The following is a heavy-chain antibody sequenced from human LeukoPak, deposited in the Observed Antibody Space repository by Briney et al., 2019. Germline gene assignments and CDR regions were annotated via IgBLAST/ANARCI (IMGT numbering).Heavy chain of an antibody. D-gene: IGHD3-22*01. CDR1: GGSINSYY. CDR3: ARDRDSSGLRDFDL. Sequence: SETLSLTCTVSGGSINSYYWSWIRQPPGKGLEWIGYIYYSGNTNYNPSLKSRVSISIDTSKNQLSLQLSSVTAADAAVYYCARDRDSSGLRDFDLWGRGTLVTVSA. J-gene: IGHJ2*01. CDR2: IYYSGNT. V-gene: IGHV4-59*01.